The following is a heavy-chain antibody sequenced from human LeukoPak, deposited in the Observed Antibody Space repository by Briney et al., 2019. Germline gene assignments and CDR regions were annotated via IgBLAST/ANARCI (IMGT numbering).Heavy chain of an antibody. J-gene: IGHJ4*02. CDR3: ARGSTPY. CDR1: DFLFSSYG. Sequence: GGSLRLSCAASDFLFSSYGMNWVRQAPGKGLEWVAVIWYDGSNKYYADSVNGRFTISRDTSKNTLYLQMNSLRAEDTAVYYCARGSTPYWGQGTLVTVSS. V-gene: IGHV3-33*01. CDR2: IWYDGSNK. D-gene: IGHD2-15*01.